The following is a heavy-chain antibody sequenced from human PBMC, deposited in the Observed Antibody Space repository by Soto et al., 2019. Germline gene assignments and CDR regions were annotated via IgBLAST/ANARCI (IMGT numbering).Heavy chain of an antibody. CDR3: ARVADGVVIINLDL. J-gene: IGHJ2*01. Sequence: EVQLVESGGSLVQPGGSVRLSCAASGFTFSSYSMNWVRQAPGKGLEWVSYISSSSSTIYYADSVKGRFTISRDNAKNSLYLQMNSLRDEDTAVYYCARVADGVVIINLDLWGRGTLVTVSS. CDR2: ISSSSSTI. D-gene: IGHD3-3*01. CDR1: GFTFSSYS. V-gene: IGHV3-48*02.